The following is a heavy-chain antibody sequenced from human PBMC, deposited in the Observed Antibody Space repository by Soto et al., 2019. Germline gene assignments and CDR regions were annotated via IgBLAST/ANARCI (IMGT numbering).Heavy chain of an antibody. CDR2: IYYSEST. V-gene: IGHV4-31*03. Sequence: SETLSLTCTLSGGSIRSGDHYWSWIRQHPEKGLEFIGHIYYSESTYYSPSLKSRVTISIDTSKDPFSLKVSSVTAADTAVYYCARESIRSQCSGARCLSENWFDPRGQGTLVT. CDR3: ARESIRSQCSGARCLSENWFDP. J-gene: IGHJ5*02. D-gene: IGHD2-15*01. CDR1: GGSIRSGDHY.